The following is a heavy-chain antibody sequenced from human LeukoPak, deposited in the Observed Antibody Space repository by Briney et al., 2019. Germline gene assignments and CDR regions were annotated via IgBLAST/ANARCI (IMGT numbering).Heavy chain of an antibody. V-gene: IGHV3-7*01. CDR1: GFTFSNYW. CDR2: IKPSGSEK. Sequence: GGSLRLSCEGSGFTFSNYWMTWVRQAPEKGLEWVANIKPSGSEKHYADSVEGRFTISRDNAKNSLYLQMNSLRAEDTAVYYCARDRNTGGYWGQGTLVTVSS. CDR3: ARDRNTGGY. J-gene: IGHJ4*02. D-gene: IGHD7-27*01.